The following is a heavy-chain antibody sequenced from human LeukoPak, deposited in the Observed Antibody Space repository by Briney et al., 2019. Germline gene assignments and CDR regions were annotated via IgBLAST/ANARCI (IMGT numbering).Heavy chain of an antibody. Sequence: GGSLRLSCAASGFTFSSYSMNWVRQAPGKGLEWVSSISSCSSYIYYADSVKGRFTISRDNAKNSLYLQMNSLRAEDTAVYYCARDLRAMVRGVIHYWGQGTLVTVSS. V-gene: IGHV3-21*01. D-gene: IGHD3-10*01. CDR2: ISSCSSYI. CDR3: ARDLRAMVRGVIHY. J-gene: IGHJ4*02. CDR1: GFTFSSYS.